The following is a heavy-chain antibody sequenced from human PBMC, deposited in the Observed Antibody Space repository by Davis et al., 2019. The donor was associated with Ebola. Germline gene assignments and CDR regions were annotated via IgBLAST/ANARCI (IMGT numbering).Heavy chain of an antibody. V-gene: IGHV4-34*01. Sequence: GSLRLSCAVYGGSFSGYYWSWIRQPPGKGLEWIGEINHSGSTNYNPSLKSRVTISVDTSKNQFSLKLSSVTAADTAVYYCASGVLRYFDWLIDYWGQGTLVTVSS. CDR1: GGSFSGYY. CDR2: INHSGST. J-gene: IGHJ4*02. D-gene: IGHD3-9*01. CDR3: ASGVLRYFDWLIDY.